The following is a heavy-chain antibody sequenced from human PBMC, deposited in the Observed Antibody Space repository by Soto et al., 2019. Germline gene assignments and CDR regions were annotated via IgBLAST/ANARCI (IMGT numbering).Heavy chain of an antibody. CDR2: IKQDGSEK. Sequence: GSLRLSCAASGFTFSSYWMSWVRQAPGKGLEWVANIKQDGSEKYYVDSVKGRFTISRDNAKNSLYLQMNSLRAEDTAVYYCARASGIAEAGNSIRFDPWGKGTLGTVSS. CDR3: ARASGIAEAGNSIRFDP. J-gene: IGHJ5*02. CDR1: GFTFSSYW. V-gene: IGHV3-7*01. D-gene: IGHD6-13*01.